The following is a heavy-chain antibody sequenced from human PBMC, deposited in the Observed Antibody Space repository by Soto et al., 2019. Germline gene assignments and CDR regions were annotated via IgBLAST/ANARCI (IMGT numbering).Heavy chain of an antibody. J-gene: IGHJ6*02. CDR3: ARGLDTTGRGYYYYGMDV. V-gene: IGHV3-11*01. Sequence: GGVLRLSGAASGFTFSDYYMSWIRQAPGKGLEWVSYISSSGSTIYYADSVKGRFTISRDNAKNSLYLQMNSLRAEDTAVYYCARGLDTTGRGYYYYGMDVWGQGTTVTVSS. CDR2: ISSSGSTI. D-gene: IGHD3-10*01. CDR1: GFTFSDYY.